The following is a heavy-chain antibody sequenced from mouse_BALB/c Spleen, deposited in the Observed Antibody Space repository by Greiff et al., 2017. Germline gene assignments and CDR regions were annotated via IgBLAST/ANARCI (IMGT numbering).Heavy chain of an antibody. D-gene: IGHD1-1*01. Sequence: QVQLQQSGAELMKPGASVKISCKATGYTFSSYLIEWVKQRPGHGLEWIGEILPGSGSTNYNEKFKGKATFTADTSSNTAYMQLSSLTSEDSAVYYCARREFITTVVAYYAMDYWGQGTSVTVSS. CDR2: ILPGSGST. J-gene: IGHJ4*01. CDR1: GYTFSSYL. V-gene: IGHV1-9*01. CDR3: ARREFITTVVAYYAMDY.